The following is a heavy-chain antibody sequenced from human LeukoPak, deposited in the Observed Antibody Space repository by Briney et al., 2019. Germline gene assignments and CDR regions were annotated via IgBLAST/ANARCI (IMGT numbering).Heavy chain of an antibody. CDR3: AREDIVDGLDP. CDR2: IKQDGSEK. J-gene: IGHJ5*02. CDR1: GFTFSSYW. V-gene: IGHV3-7*01. D-gene: IGHD2-15*01. Sequence: GGSLRLSCAASGFTFSSYWVSWVRQAPGKGREGGANIKQDGSEKYYVDSEKGRFTISRDNAKNSLYLQMNSLRAEDTVVYYCAREDIVDGLDPWGQGTLVTVSS.